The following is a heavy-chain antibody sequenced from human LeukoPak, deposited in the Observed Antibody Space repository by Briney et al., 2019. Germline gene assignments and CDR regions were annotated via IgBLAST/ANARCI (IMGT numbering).Heavy chain of an antibody. CDR1: GYTFTSYY. Sequence: ASVKVSCKASGYTFTSYYMHWVRQAPGQGLEWMGIINPSGGSTSYAQKFQGRVTMTRDTSTSTVYMELSSLRSEDTAVYYCAREAAIETGPVEVWFDPWGQGTLVTVSS. V-gene: IGHV1-46*01. D-gene: IGHD2-2*01. CDR3: AREAAIETGPVEVWFDP. J-gene: IGHJ5*02. CDR2: INPSGGST.